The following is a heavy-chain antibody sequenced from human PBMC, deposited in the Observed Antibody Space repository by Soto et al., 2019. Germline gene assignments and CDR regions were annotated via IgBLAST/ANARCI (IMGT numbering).Heavy chain of an antibody. D-gene: IGHD6-19*01. CDR3: ARLYSNGWYDGPHQYYFDC. V-gene: IGHV4-39*01. CDR2: ISYSGST. CDR1: GVSISSHGYF. Sequence: PSETLSLTCTVSGVSISSHGYFWGWIRQPPGKGLEWIGMISYSGSTYYSPSLKSRVTISADTSKNQLSLRTEDTALYYCARLYSNGWYDGPHQYYFDCWGQGALVTVSS. J-gene: IGHJ4*02.